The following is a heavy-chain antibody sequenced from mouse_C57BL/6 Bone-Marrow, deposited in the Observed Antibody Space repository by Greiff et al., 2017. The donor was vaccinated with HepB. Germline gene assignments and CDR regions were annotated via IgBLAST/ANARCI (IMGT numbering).Heavy chain of an antibody. Sequence: VQLQQSGAELVRPGASVTLSCKASGYTFTDYEMHWVKQTPVHGLEWIGAIDPETGGTAYNQKFKGKAILTADKSSSTAYMELRSLTSEDAAVYYGTRRRYYGGGFAYWGQGTLVTVSA. V-gene: IGHV1-15*01. CDR2: IDPETGGT. CDR3: TRRRYYGGGFAY. J-gene: IGHJ3*01. D-gene: IGHD1-1*01. CDR1: GYTFTDYE.